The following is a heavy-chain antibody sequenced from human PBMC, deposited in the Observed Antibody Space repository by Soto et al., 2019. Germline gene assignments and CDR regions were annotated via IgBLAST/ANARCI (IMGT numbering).Heavy chain of an antibody. V-gene: IGHV1-69*01. J-gene: IGHJ6*02. CDR2: IIPIFGTA. Sequence: SVKVSCKASGGTFSSYAISWVRQAPVQGLEWMGGIIPIFGTANYAQKFQGRVTITADESTSTAYMELSSLRSEDTAVYYCARTTRITIFGVVITIRPNFSPKDYYGMDVWGQGTTVTVSS. D-gene: IGHD3-3*01. CDR1: GGTFSSYA. CDR3: ARTTRITIFGVVITIRPNFSPKDYYGMDV.